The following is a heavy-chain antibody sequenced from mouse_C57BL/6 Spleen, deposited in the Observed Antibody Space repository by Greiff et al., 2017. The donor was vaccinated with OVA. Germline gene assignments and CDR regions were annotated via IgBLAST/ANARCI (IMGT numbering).Heavy chain of an antibody. V-gene: IGHV1-52*01. CDR3: ARGGTGFDY. J-gene: IGHJ2*01. D-gene: IGHD3-3*01. CDR1: GYTFTSYW. Sequence: QVQLQQPGAELVRPGSSVKLSCKASGYTFTSYWMPWVKQRPIQGLEWIGNIDPSDSETPYNQKFKDKATLTVDKSSSTAYMQLSSLTSEDSAVYYCARGGTGFDYWGQGTTLTVSS. CDR2: IDPSDSET.